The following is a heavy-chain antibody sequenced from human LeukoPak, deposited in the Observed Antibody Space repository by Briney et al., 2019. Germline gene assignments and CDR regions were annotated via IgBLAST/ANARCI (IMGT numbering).Heavy chain of an antibody. CDR3: AKDVAAAGSYYFDY. V-gene: IGHV3-23*01. J-gene: IGHJ4*02. CDR2: ISGSGGST. CDR1: GITLSSYA. Sequence: PGGSLRLSCAASGITLSSYAMGWVRQAPGRGLEWVSAISGSGGSTYYADSVKGRFTISRDNSKNTLYLQMNSLRAEDTAVYYCAKDVAAAGSYYFDYWGQGTLVTVSS. D-gene: IGHD6-13*01.